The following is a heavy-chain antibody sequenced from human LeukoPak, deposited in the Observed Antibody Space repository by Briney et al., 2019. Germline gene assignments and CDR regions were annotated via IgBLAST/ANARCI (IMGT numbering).Heavy chain of an antibody. CDR2: ISGSGGST. CDR1: GFTFSSYA. Sequence: GGSLRLSCAASGFTFSSYAMSWVRQAPGKGLEWVSAISGSGGSTYYADSVKGRFTISRDNSKNTLYLQMNSLRAEDTAVYYCAKDVQIAVAGTLRYVQHWGQGTLVTVSS. J-gene: IGHJ1*01. V-gene: IGHV3-23*01. D-gene: IGHD6-19*01. CDR3: AKDVQIAVAGTLRYVQH.